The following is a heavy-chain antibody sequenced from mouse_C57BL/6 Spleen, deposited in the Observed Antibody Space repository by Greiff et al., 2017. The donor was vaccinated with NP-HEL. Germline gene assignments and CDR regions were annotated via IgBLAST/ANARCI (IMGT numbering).Heavy chain of an antibody. Sequence: EVQLVESEGGLVQPGSSMKLSCTASGFTFSDYYMAWVRQVPEKGLEWVANINYDGSSTYYLDSLKSRFIISRDNAKNILYLQMSSLKSEDTATYYCARKAYGSSFYWYFDVWGTGTTVTVSS. J-gene: IGHJ1*03. CDR1: GFTFSDYY. CDR2: INYDGSST. V-gene: IGHV5-16*01. CDR3: ARKAYGSSFYWYFDV. D-gene: IGHD1-1*01.